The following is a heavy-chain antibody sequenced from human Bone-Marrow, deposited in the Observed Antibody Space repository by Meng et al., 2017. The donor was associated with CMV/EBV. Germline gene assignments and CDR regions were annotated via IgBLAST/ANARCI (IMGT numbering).Heavy chain of an antibody. CDR1: GFTFTSHA. CDR2: ISYDGSIK. Sequence: GESLKISCAASGFTFTSHAMHWVRQAPGKGLEWVAVISYDGSIKYYADSLQGRFTVSRDNYKHTLHLQMNSLRAEDTAVYYCAKAAQFLWFGEGKNYFDSWAQGTLATFPS. J-gene: IGHJ4*02. V-gene: IGHV3-30-3*02. CDR3: AKAAQFLWFGEGKNYFDS. D-gene: IGHD3-10*01.